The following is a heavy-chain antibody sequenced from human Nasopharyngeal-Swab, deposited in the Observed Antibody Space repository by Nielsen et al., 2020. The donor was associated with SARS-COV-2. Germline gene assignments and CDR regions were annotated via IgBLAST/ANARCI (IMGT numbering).Heavy chain of an antibody. CDR2: ISYDGSNK. D-gene: IGHD3-10*01. CDR3: ARDGFGESPYYYYYGMDV. Sequence: GESLKISCAASGFTFSRYTMHWVRQAPGKGLKWVAVISYDGSNKYYADSVKGRFTISRDISKNTLYLQMNSLRAEDTAVYYCARDGFGESPYYYYYGMDVWGQGTTVTVSS. V-gene: IGHV3-30-3*01. J-gene: IGHJ6*02. CDR1: GFTFSRYT.